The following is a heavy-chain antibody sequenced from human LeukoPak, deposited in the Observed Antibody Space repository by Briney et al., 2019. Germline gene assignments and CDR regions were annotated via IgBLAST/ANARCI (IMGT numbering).Heavy chain of an antibody. V-gene: IGHV4-59*01. J-gene: IGHJ3*02. CDR2: IYYTGST. D-gene: IGHD5-12*01. Sequence: SETLSLTCTVSGGSISTYYWSWIRQPPGKGLEWIGYIYYTGSTNYNPSLKSRVIISVDTSKNQFSLKVSSVTAADTAVYYCARVYGSGYDFRGAFDIWGQGTMVTVSS. CDR1: GGSISTYY. CDR3: ARVYGSGYDFRGAFDI.